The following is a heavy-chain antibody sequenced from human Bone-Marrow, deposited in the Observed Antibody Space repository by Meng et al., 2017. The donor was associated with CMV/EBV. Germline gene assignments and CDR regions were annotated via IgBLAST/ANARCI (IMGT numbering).Heavy chain of an antibody. J-gene: IGHJ5*02. Sequence: GGSLRLSCAASGFTFSSYGMHWVRQAPGKGLGWVAFVRYDGSNKYYADSVKGRFTISRDNAQNTLYLQMNSLRAEDTAVYYWASVPKGDSYGYAFEPWGQGTLVTLSS. CDR1: GFTFSSYG. CDR2: VRYDGSNK. V-gene: IGHV3-30*02. CDR3: ASVPKGDSYGYAFEP. D-gene: IGHD5-18*01.